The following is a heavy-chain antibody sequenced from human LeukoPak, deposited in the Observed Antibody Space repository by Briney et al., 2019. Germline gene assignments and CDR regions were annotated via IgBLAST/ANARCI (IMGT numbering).Heavy chain of an antibody. D-gene: IGHD3-22*01. J-gene: IGHJ4*02. Sequence: SQTLSLTCTVSGGSISSGDYYWSWIRQPPGKGLEWIGYIYYSGSTYYNSSLKSRVTISVDTSKNQFSLKLSSVTAADTAVYYCARQTYYYDSSGQNWGQGTLVTVSS. CDR1: GGSISSGDYY. V-gene: IGHV4-30-4*01. CDR2: IYYSGST. CDR3: ARQTYYYDSSGQN.